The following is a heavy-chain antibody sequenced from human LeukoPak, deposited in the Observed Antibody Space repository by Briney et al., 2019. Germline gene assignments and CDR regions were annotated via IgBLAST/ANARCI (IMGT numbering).Heavy chain of an antibody. CDR2: IYYSGST. D-gene: IGHD2-15*01. J-gene: IGHJ6*03. V-gene: IGHV4-59*01. CDR1: GGSFSDYY. Sequence: PSETLSLTCAVYGGSFSDYYWSWIRQPPGKGLEWIGYIYYSGSTNYNPSLKSRVTISVDTSKNQFSLKLSSVTAADTAVYYCARDSPDCSGGSCYPYYYYYYMDVWGKGTTVTVSS. CDR3: ARDSPDCSGGSCYPYYYYYYMDV.